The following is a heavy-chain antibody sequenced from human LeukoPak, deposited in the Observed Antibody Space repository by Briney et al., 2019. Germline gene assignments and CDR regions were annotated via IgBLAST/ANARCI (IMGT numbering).Heavy chain of an antibody. CDR2: ISYDGSNK. V-gene: IGHV3-30*18. D-gene: IGHD2-2*01. CDR3: AKETLYCSSASCYSYFDY. J-gene: IGHJ4*02. CDR1: GFTFSSYG. Sequence: GRSLRLSCAASGFTFSSYGMHWVRQAPGKGLEWVAVISYDGSNKYYADSVKGRFTISRDNSKNTLYLQMNSLRAEDTAVYYCAKETLYCSSASCYSYFDYWGQGTLVTVSS.